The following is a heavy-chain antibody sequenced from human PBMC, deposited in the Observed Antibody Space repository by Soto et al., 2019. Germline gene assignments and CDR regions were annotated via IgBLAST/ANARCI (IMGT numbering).Heavy chain of an antibody. Sequence: QDQLVQSGVEVKKPGASVKVSCKASGYSFTNYGITWVRQAPGQGFEWMGWIRAYNGNTNYAQKFQGRVTMTTDASPSTAYLELRSLRSDYTAVYYCARDRGVAPPVAGNTHYYYYMDVWGKGTTVTVSS. J-gene: IGHJ6*03. V-gene: IGHV1-18*01. CDR2: IRAYNGNT. D-gene: IGHD6-19*01. CDR3: ARDRGVAPPVAGNTHYYYYMDV. CDR1: GYSFTNYG.